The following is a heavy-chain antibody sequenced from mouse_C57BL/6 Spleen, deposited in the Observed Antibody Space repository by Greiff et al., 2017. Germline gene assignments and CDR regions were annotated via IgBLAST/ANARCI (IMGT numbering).Heavy chain of an antibody. CDR1: GYAFSSSW. Sequence: QVQLQQSGPELVKPGASVKISCKASGYAFSSSWMNWVKQRPGKGLGWIGRIYPGDGDTNYNGKFKGKATLTADKSSSTAYMQLSSLTSEDSAVYFCAIGDYYGSSFYYAMDYWGQGTSVTVSS. V-gene: IGHV1-82*01. CDR3: AIGDYYGSSFYYAMDY. J-gene: IGHJ4*01. D-gene: IGHD1-1*01. CDR2: IYPGDGDT.